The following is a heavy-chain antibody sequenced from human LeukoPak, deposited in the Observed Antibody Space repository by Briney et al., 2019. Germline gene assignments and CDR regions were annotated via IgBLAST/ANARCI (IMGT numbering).Heavy chain of an antibody. CDR1: GGSFSGYY. D-gene: IGHD7-27*01. Sequence: PSETLSLTCAVYGGSFSGYYWSWIRQPPGKGLEWIGEINHSGSTNYNPSLKSRVTISVDTSKNQFSLKLSSVTAADTAVYYCARGNWGRNCGMDVWGQGTTVTVSS. CDR2: INHSGST. J-gene: IGHJ6*02. V-gene: IGHV4-34*01. CDR3: ARGNWGRNCGMDV.